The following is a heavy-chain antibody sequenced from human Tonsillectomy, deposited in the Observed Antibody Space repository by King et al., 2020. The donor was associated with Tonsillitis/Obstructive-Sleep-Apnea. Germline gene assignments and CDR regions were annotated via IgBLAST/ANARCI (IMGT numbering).Heavy chain of an antibody. CDR1: GYSFTSYW. Sequence: VQLVESGAEVKKPGESLKLSCKGSGYSFTSYWIGWVRQMPGKGLEWMGIIYPGDSDTRYSPSFQGQVTISADKSISTAYLQWSSLKASDTAMYYCASQDYDSGSYYYYMDVWGKGTTVTVSS. CDR2: IYPGDSDT. J-gene: IGHJ6*03. V-gene: IGHV5-51*01. D-gene: IGHD3-3*01. CDR3: ASQDYDSGSYYYYMDV.